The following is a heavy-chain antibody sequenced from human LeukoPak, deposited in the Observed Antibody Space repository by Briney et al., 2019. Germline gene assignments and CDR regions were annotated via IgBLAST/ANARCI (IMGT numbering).Heavy chain of an antibody. CDR3: AKRGDERGLYYFDY. D-gene: IGHD3-10*01. CDR2: ISGTFGST. V-gene: IGHV3-23*01. CDR1: GFTFSSYA. Sequence: GGSLRLSCAASGFTFSSYAMSWVRQAPGKGLEWVSTISGTFGSTYYADSVKGRFTISRDNSKNTLYLQMNSLRAEDTAVYYCAKRGDERGLYYFDYWGKGTLVTVSS. J-gene: IGHJ4*02.